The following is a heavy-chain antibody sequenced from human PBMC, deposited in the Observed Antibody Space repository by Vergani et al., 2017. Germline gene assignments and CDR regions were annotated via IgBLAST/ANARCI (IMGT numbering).Heavy chain of an antibody. D-gene: IGHD6-13*01. CDR3: VRGSGVKQQPYGYYYGLDV. V-gene: IGHV3-72*01. CDR2: SRNKANSYTT. CDR1: GFTFSDHY. Sequence: EVQLVESGGGLVQPGGSLRLSCAVSGFTFSDHYMDWVRQAPGQGLEWVARSRNKANSYTTEYAASVKGRFSISRDDSKNSLYLQLNSLKIEDTAVYYCVRGSGVKQQPYGYYYGLDVWGQGTTVTVSS. J-gene: IGHJ6*02.